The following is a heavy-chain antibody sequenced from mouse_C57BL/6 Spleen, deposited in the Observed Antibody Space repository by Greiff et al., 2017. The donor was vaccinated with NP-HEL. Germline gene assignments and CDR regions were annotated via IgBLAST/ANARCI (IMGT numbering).Heavy chain of an antibody. CDR1: GYTFTSYW. J-gene: IGHJ4*01. V-gene: IGHV1-64*01. Sequence: QVQLQQPGAELVKPGASVKLSCKASGYTFTSYWMHWVKQRPGQGLEWIGMIHPNSGSTNYNEKFKSKATLTVDKSSSTAYMQLSSLTSEDSAVYYCARSGSYYDYDDYAMDYWGQGTSVTVSS. CDR3: ARSGSYYDYDDYAMDY. CDR2: IHPNSGST. D-gene: IGHD2-4*01.